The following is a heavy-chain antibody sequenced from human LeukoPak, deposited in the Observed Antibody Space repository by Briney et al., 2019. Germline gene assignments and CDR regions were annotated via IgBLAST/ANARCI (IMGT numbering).Heavy chain of an antibody. CDR2: IYTSGHT. CDR1: DGSISNYY. Sequence: SETLSLTCTVSDGSISNYYWNWIRQSAGKGLEWIGRIYTSGHTNYNLSLKSRVTMSVDTSKNQFFLRLSSVTVADTAVYYCARGLKVLNSYYFGMDVWGQGTTVTVSS. D-gene: IGHD3-16*01. CDR3: ARGLKVLNSYYFGMDV. J-gene: IGHJ6*02. V-gene: IGHV4-4*07.